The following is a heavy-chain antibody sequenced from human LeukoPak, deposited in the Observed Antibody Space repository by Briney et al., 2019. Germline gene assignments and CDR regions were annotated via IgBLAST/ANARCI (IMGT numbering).Heavy chain of an antibody. Sequence: GGSLRLSCAASGFXFSSYSINWVRQAPGKGLEWVSSISSSSSYIYYADSVKGRFTISRDNAKNLLYLQMNSLRAEDTAVYYCARAYCSGGSCYPFDYWGQGTLVTVSS. J-gene: IGHJ4*02. D-gene: IGHD2-15*01. CDR2: ISSSSSYI. V-gene: IGHV3-21*01. CDR1: GFXFSSYS. CDR3: ARAYCSGGSCYPFDY.